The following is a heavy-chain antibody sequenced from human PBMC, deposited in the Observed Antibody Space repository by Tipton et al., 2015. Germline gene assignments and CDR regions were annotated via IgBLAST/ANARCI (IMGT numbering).Heavy chain of an antibody. Sequence: SLRLSCAASGFSFNDYYMNWIRQAPGKGLEWISYISSSGSTIYYADSVKGRFTISRDNSQNTLYLQMNSLRVEDTAVYYCARHDYFGSGSYPWFDPWGQGTLVTVSS. CDR2: ISSSGSTI. CDR3: ARHDYFGSGSYPWFDP. D-gene: IGHD3-10*01. V-gene: IGHV3-11*01. J-gene: IGHJ5*02. CDR1: GFSFNDYY.